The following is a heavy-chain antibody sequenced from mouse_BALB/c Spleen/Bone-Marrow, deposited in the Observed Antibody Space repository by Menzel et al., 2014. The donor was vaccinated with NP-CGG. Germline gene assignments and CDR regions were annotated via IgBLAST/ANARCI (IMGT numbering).Heavy chain of an antibody. V-gene: IGHV1-63*02. J-gene: IGHJ1*01. CDR3: AREVRRYFDV. D-gene: IGHD2-14*01. CDR1: GYTFTNYW. CDR2: IYPGGGYT. Sequence: QVQLQQSGAELVRPGTSVKISCKASGYTFTNYWLGWVKQRPGHGLEWIGDIYPGGGYTNYNEKFEGKATLTADTSSSTAYMQLGSLTSEDSAVYFCAREVRRYFDVWGAGTSVTVSS.